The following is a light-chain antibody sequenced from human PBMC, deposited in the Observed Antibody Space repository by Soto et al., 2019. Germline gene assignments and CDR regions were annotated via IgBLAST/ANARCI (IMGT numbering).Light chain of an antibody. V-gene: IGKV3-20*01. J-gene: IGKJ1*01. CDR2: GAS. CDR1: QSVSSSY. CDR3: QRYGSSPWT. Sequence: EIVLTQSPGTLSLSPGERATLSCRASQSVSSSYLAWYQQKPGQAPRLLIYGASSRATGIPDRFSGSGSGTDFTLTISRLGPEDFAVYYWQRYGSSPWTGGQGTKVEIK.